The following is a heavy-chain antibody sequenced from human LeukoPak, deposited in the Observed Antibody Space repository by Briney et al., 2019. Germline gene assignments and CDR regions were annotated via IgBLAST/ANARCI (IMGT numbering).Heavy chain of an antibody. Sequence: GALRLSCAASGFTFSSYGMHWVRQAPGKGLEWVAVISYDGSNKYYADSVRGRFTISRDNAKNSLYVQMNSLRAEDTAVYYCAREVKGALHALDIWGQGTMVTVSS. D-gene: IGHD1-26*01. CDR3: AREVKGALHALDI. V-gene: IGHV3-30*03. CDR1: GFTFSSYG. J-gene: IGHJ3*02. CDR2: ISYDGSNK.